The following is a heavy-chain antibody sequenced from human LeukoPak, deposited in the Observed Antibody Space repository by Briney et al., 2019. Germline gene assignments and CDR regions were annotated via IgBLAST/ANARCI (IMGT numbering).Heavy chain of an antibody. CDR2: ISSSSSYI. D-gene: IGHD3-3*01. V-gene: IGHV3-21*01. CDR3: ASSITIFGVVIMEGTDV. J-gene: IGHJ6*02. Sequence: GGSLRLSCAASGFTFSSYSMNWVRQAPGKGLEWVSSISSSSSYIYYADSVKGRFTISRDNAKNSLYLQMNSLRAEDTAVYYCASSITIFGVVIMEGTDVWGQGTTVTVSS. CDR1: GFTFSSYS.